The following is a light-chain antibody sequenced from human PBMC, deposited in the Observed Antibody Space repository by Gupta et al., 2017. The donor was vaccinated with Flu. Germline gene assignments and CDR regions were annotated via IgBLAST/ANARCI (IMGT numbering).Light chain of an antibody. CDR2: VDS. V-gene: IGLV3-1*01. CDR1: ELGDKY. J-gene: IGLJ2*01. Sequence: SYGLTQPPSVSVSPRQTVSITCSGDELGDKYVCWYQQKPGQSPVLVIYVDSKRPSGIPDRFSGSTSGNTATLTISGTQPIDEADYYCQAWDTSTVLFGGGTKLTVL. CDR3: QAWDTSTVL.